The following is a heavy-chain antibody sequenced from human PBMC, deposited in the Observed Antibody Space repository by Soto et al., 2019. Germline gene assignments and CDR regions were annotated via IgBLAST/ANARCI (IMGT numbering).Heavy chain of an antibody. V-gene: IGHV3-23*01. D-gene: IGHD2-2*01. CDR1: GFTFSSYT. CDR3: AKGGQSCTSTSCKTYYFDF. Sequence: PGGSLRLSCATPGFTFSSYTMTWVRQPPGKGLEWVSSIGGGGGATYYADSVKGRFTISRDNSKNTLYLQTNSLTAEDAAVYFCAKGGQSCTSTSCKTYYFDFWGQGALVTVSS. CDR2: IGGGGGAT. J-gene: IGHJ4*02.